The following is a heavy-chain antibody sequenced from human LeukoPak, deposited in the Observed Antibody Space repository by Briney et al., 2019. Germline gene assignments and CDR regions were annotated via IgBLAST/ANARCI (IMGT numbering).Heavy chain of an antibody. CDR2: FDPEDGET. V-gene: IGHV1-24*01. J-gene: IGHJ6*02. CDR1: GYTLTELS. Sequence: GASVKVSCKVSGYTLTELSMHWVRQAPGKGLEWMGGFDPEDGETIYAQKFQGRVTMTEDTSIDTAYMELSSLRSEDTAVYYCATEVHSSSWPYYYYGMDVWGQGTTVTVSS. CDR3: ATEVHSSSWPYYYYGMDV. D-gene: IGHD6-13*01.